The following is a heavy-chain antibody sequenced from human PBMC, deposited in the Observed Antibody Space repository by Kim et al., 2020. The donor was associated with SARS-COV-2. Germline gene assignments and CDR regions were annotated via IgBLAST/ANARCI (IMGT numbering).Heavy chain of an antibody. CDR3: AKMWYDILTGLIDY. V-gene: IGHV3-23*01. Sequence: GGSLRLSCAASGFTFSSYAMSWVRQAPGKGLEWVSAISGSGGSTYYADSVKGRFTISRDNSKNTLYLQMNSLRAEDTAVYYCAKMWYDILTGLIDYWGQGTLVTVSS. J-gene: IGHJ4*02. D-gene: IGHD3-9*01. CDR1: GFTFSSYA. CDR2: ISGSGGST.